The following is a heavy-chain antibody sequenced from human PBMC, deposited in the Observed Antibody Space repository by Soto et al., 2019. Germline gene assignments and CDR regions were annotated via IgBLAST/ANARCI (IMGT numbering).Heavy chain of an antibody. Sequence: PETLSHTCTVSGGSISSYYWSWFRKPPGKGLEWIGYIYYGGSTNYNPSLTSRVTISVDTSKNQFSLKLSYVTAADTDVYYCARVVTAATRVGVYGMAGWGKGTT. D-gene: IGHD2-2*01. CDR3: ARVVTAATRVGVYGMAG. CDR2: IYYGGST. CDR1: GGSISSYY. J-gene: IGHJ6*04. V-gene: IGHV4-59*01.